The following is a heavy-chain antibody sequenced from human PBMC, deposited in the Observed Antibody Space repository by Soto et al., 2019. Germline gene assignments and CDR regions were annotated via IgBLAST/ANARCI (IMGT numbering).Heavy chain of an antibody. Sequence: ASVKVSCKASGYTFTGYYMHWVRQAPGQEREWMGWINPNSGGTNYAQRLQGWVTMTRDTSISTAYMELSRLRSDDTAVYSCVREQGGSGSYDPQLYGMDVWGQGTTVTVSS. CDR2: INPNSGGT. CDR3: VREQGGSGSYDPQLYGMDV. CDR1: GYTFTGYY. V-gene: IGHV1-2*04. J-gene: IGHJ6*02. D-gene: IGHD3-10*01.